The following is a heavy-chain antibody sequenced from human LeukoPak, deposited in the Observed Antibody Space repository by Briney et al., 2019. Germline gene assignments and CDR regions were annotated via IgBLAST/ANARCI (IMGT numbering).Heavy chain of an antibody. J-gene: IGHJ4*02. CDR1: GYIFTDYY. V-gene: IGHV1/OR15-1*01. CDR3: ATIPRVYSGSY. Sequence: ASVKVSCKASGYIFTDYYMHWVRQAPGQELGWMGRINPNSGGTNYAQKFQGRVTMTRDTSISTAYTELSRLRSDDTAVYYCATIPRVYSGSYWGQGTLVTVSS. CDR2: INPNSGGT. D-gene: IGHD1-26*01.